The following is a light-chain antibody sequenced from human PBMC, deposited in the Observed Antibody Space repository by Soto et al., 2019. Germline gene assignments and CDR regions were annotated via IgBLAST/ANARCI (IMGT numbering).Light chain of an antibody. V-gene: IGKV2D-29*02. CDR2: EVS. Sequence: DVVMTQTPLSLSVAPGQPASISCKSSQSLLHITGETFLFWYLQKPGQSPQLLIYEVSTRVSGVPYIFSGSGSGTYFTLEISLLETDDVCIYYCMQSTQLPPTFGQGTRLG. CDR3: MQSTQLPPT. J-gene: IGKJ5*01. CDR1: QSLLHITGETF.